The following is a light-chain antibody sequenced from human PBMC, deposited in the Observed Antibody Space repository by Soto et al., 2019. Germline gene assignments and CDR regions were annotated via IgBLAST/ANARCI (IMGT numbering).Light chain of an antibody. Sequence: EIVLTQSPGTLSLSPEERATLSCRASQSVSSTYLAWYQQKPGQAPRLLIYEASSRATGIPDRFSGGGSGTDFTLSISKVEPEDFAVYYCQQYGRPPRATFGQGTRLEIK. CDR1: QSVSSTY. J-gene: IGKJ5*01. CDR2: EAS. CDR3: QQYGRPPRAT. V-gene: IGKV3-20*01.